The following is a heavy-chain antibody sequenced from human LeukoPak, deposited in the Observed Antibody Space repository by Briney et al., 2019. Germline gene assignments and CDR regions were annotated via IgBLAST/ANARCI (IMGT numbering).Heavy chain of an antibody. D-gene: IGHD3-22*01. V-gene: IGHV1-3*01. CDR1: GYTFTSYA. Sequence: ASVKVSCKASGYTFTSYAMHWVRQAPGQRLEWMGWINAGNGNTKYSQKFQGRVTITRDTSASTAYMELSSLRSEDTAVYYCASGGDTMIVVDDAFDIWGQGTMVTVSS. CDR2: INAGNGNT. J-gene: IGHJ3*02. CDR3: ASGGDTMIVVDDAFDI.